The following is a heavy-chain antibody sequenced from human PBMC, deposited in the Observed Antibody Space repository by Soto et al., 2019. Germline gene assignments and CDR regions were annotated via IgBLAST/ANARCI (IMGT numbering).Heavy chain of an antibody. CDR3: AHYDSLSSGSGRGFDS. J-gene: IGHJ5*01. CDR2: TYWADDK. V-gene: IGHV2-5*02. CDR1: GFSISTSGMG. D-gene: IGHD3-10*01. Sequence: QINLMASGPTPVKPTQTLTLTCTFSGFSISTSGMGVGWIRQPPGKALEWLAVTYWADDKRYSPSLKSRLIITRDTSKIQVGLTMTNMDHVDTATYYCAHYDSLSSGSGRGFDSWGKGALVTVSS.